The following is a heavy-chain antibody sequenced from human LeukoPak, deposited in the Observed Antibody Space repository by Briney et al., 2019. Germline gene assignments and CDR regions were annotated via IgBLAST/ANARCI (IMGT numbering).Heavy chain of an antibody. Sequence: SETLSLTCAVYGGSFSGYYWSWIRQPPGKGLEWIGEINHSGSTNYNPSLKSRVTISVDRSKNQFSLKLSSVTAADTAVYYCARVYYYDSSGHEIAFDIWGQGTMVTVSS. V-gene: IGHV4-34*01. CDR1: GGSFSGYY. CDR3: ARVYYYDSSGHEIAFDI. CDR2: INHSGST. D-gene: IGHD3-22*01. J-gene: IGHJ3*02.